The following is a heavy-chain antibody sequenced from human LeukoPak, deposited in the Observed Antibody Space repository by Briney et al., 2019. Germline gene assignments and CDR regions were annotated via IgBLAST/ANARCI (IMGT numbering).Heavy chain of an antibody. CDR1: GLTFSNAW. CDR3: TTKYRGYDFWSGYYEDYYYYMDV. D-gene: IGHD3-3*01. CDR2: IKSKTDGGTT. Sequence: GGSLRLSCAASGLTFSNAWMSWVRQAQGKGLEWVGRIKSKTDGGTTDYAAPVKGRFTSSRDNSKNTLYLQMNSLKTEDAAVYYCTTKYRGYDFWSGYYEDYYYYMDVWGKGTTVTVSS. J-gene: IGHJ6*03. V-gene: IGHV3-15*01.